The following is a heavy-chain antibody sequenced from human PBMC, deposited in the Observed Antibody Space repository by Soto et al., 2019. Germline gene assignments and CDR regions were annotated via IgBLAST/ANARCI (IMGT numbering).Heavy chain of an antibody. CDR2: IGTAGDT. CDR3: ARTRRPIQNYYGMDV. J-gene: IGHJ6*02. V-gene: IGHV3-13*01. CDR1: GFTFSSYD. Sequence: GGSLRLSCAASGFTFSSYDMHWVRQATGKGLEWVSAIGTAGDTYYQGSVKGRFTISRENAKNSLYLQMNSLRAGDTAVYYCARTRRPIQNYYGMDVWGQGTTVTVSS.